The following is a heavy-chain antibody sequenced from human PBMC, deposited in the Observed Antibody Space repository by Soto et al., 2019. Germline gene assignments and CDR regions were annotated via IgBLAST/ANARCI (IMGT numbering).Heavy chain of an antibody. V-gene: IGHV4-59*01. CDR1: GGSISSYY. CDR2: IYYSGST. Sequence: PSETLSLTCTVSGGSISSYYWSWIRQPPGKGLEWIGYIYYSGSTNYNPSLKSRVTISVDTSKNQFSLKLSSVTAADTAMYYCARARGSYYYYGMDVWGQGTTVTVSS. D-gene: IGHD1-26*01. J-gene: IGHJ6*02. CDR3: ARARGSYYYYGMDV.